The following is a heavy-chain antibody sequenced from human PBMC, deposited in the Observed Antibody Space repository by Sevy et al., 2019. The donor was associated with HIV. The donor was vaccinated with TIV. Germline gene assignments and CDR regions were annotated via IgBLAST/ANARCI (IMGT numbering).Heavy chain of an antibody. Sequence: GESLKIFCKGSGYSFASSWIGWVRQMPGKGVEWMGIIYPGDSDTRYNPSFQGQVTISADKSISTAYLQWSSLKASDTAIYYCARLAYGLEAPYYFDYWGQGTLVTVSS. CDR3: ARLAYGLEAPYYFDY. CDR2: IYPGDSDT. J-gene: IGHJ4*02. D-gene: IGHD1-1*01. CDR1: GYSFASSW. V-gene: IGHV5-51*01.